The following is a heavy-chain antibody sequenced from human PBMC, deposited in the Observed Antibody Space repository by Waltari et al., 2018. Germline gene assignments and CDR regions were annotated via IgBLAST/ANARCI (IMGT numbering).Heavy chain of an antibody. J-gene: IGHJ6*02. V-gene: IGHV3-74*01. CDR3: ARVATKTYSSPVPGRPYYYGMDV. CDR2: MNSDGSSR. D-gene: IGHD3-22*01. Sequence: EEQLVESGGGLAQPGESLRLSCAASGFTFSRYWMCWVRPAPGQGLVWVSRMNSDGSSRTYADSVKGRFTISRDNAKNTLYVQMNRLRAEDTAVYYCARVATKTYSSPVPGRPYYYGMDVWGQGTTVTVSS. CDR1: GFTFSRYW.